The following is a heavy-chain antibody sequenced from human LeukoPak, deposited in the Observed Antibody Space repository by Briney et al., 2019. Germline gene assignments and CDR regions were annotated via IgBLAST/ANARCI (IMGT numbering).Heavy chain of an antibody. Sequence: GGSLRLSCAASGFTFSSYAMCWVRQAPGKGLEWVSAISGSGGSTYYADSVKGRFTISRDNSKNTLYLQMNSLRAEDTAVYYCAKGREYSSGWDHWGQGTLVTVSS. CDR2: ISGSGGST. D-gene: IGHD6-19*01. CDR3: AKGREYSSGWDH. CDR1: GFTFSSYA. J-gene: IGHJ4*02. V-gene: IGHV3-23*01.